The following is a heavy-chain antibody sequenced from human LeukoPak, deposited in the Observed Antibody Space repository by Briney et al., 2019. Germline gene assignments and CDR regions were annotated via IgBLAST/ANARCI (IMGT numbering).Heavy chain of an antibody. CDR2: IYHSGST. Sequence: SSETLSLTCTVSGYSISSGYNWGWIRQPPGKGLEWIGSIYHSGSTYYNPSLKSRVTISVDTSKNQFSVKLSSVTAADTAVYYCARDRVDEPYCGSDCSSSDTFDIWGQGAMVTVSS. J-gene: IGHJ3*02. CDR3: ARDRVDEPYCGSDCSSSDTFDI. CDR1: GYSISSGYN. D-gene: IGHD2-21*02. V-gene: IGHV4-38-2*02.